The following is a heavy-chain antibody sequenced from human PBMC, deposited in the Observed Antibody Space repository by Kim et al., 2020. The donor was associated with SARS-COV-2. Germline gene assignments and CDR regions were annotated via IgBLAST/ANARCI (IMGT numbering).Heavy chain of an antibody. J-gene: IGHJ4*02. V-gene: IGHV1-46*01. Sequence: QNIQGRVPMTRDTAKSTVYMELSSMRSEDTAMYYCARVIRDGYNYFDYWGQGTLVTVSS. CDR3: ARVIRDGYNYFDY. D-gene: IGHD5-12*01.